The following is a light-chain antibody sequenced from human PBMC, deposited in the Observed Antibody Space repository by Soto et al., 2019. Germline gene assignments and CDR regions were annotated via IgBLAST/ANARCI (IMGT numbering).Light chain of an antibody. V-gene: IGLV2-8*01. J-gene: IGLJ2*01. CDR1: SSDVGGYNY. Sequence: QSALPQPPSASGSPGQSVTISCTGTSSDVGGYNYVSWYQQHPGKAPKLMIYEVTKRPSGVPDRFSGSKSGNTASLTVSGLQAEDEAHYYCSSYGGSNNLVFGGGTKVTVL. CDR3: SSYGGSNNLV. CDR2: EVT.